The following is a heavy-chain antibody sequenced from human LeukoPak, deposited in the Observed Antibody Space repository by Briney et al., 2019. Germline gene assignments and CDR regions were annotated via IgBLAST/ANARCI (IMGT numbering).Heavy chain of an antibody. CDR3: ARGRLSDF. Sequence: PGGSLRLSCAASGFTFGNSWVHWVRQAPGKGLVWVSVVYSDGSIFYADSVKGRFTISRDNSKNTVYLQMNSLRGEDTAMYFCARGRLSDFWGQGTLVTVSS. CDR1: GFTFGNSW. V-gene: IGHV3-66*02. CDR2: VYSDGSI. J-gene: IGHJ4*02.